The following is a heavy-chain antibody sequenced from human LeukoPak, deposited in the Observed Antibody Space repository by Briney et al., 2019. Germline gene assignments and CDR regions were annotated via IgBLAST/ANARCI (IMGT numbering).Heavy chain of an antibody. D-gene: IGHD6-6*01. J-gene: IGHJ4*02. CDR2: IRYDGSNK. V-gene: IGHV3-30*02. CDR1: GFTFSSYG. Sequence: GGSLRLSCAASGFTFSSYGMHWVRQAPGKGLEWVAFIRYDGSNKYYADSVKGRFTISRDNAKNSLYLQMNSLRAEDTAVYYCASFLIAAQDYWGQGTLVTVSS. CDR3: ASFLIAAQDY.